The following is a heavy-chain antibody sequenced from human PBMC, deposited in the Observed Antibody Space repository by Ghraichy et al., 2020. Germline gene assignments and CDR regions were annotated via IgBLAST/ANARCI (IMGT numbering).Heavy chain of an antibody. CDR1: GGSISSYY. V-gene: IGHV4-59*01. J-gene: IGHJ6*02. Sequence: SETLSLTCTVSGGSISSYYWSWIRQPPGKGLEWIGYIYYSGSTNYNPSLKSRVTISVDTSKNQFSLKLSSVTAADTAVYYCASAVPSMFPYYYYYGMDVWGQGTTVTVSS. CDR2: IYYSGST. CDR3: ASAVPSMFPYYYYYGMDV. D-gene: IGHD3-10*02.